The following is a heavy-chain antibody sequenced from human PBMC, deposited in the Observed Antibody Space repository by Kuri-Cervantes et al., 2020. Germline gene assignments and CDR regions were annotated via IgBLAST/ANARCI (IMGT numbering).Heavy chain of an antibody. D-gene: IGHD7-27*01. Sequence: ASVKVSCKASGYTFTSYGISWVRQAPGQGLEWMGWISAYNGDTNYAQKFLGRVSMTTDTFTTTAYMDLRSLRSDDTAVYYCARDRATLGGEYWGQGTQVTVSS. CDR1: GYTFTSYG. J-gene: IGHJ4*02. CDR3: ARDRATLGGEY. CDR2: ISAYNGDT. V-gene: IGHV1-18*01.